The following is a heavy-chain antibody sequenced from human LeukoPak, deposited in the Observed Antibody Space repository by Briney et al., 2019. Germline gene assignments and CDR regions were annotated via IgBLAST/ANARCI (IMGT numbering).Heavy chain of an antibody. J-gene: IGHJ4*02. CDR3: ARERISGTVFDY. Sequence: PGGSLRLSCAASGFTFSSYGMRWVRQAPGKGLEWVAVISYDGSNKYYADSVKGRFTISRDNSKNTLYLQMNSLRAEGTAVYYCARERISGTVFDYWGQGTLVTVSS. CDR1: GFTFSSYG. D-gene: IGHD1-26*01. CDR2: ISYDGSNK. V-gene: IGHV3-30*03.